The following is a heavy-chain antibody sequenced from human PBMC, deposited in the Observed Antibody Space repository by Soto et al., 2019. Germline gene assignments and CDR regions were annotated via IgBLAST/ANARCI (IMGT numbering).Heavy chain of an antibody. V-gene: IGHV4-59*01. CDR3: TKYRRTDAEGYSFDY. Sequence: SETLSLTCTVSGSSISGSYWSWHRQHPGKVLEWVGYIHYSGSNNYNPSLKSRVTMSVDSAKNQSFLQLSSVTAADTAVYFCTKYRRTDAEGYSFDYWGQGALVTVS. CDR1: GSSISGSY. J-gene: IGHJ4*02. D-gene: IGHD2-15*01. CDR2: IHYSGSN.